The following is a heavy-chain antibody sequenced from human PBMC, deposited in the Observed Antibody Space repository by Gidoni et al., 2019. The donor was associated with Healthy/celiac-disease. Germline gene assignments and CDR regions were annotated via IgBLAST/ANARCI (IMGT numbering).Heavy chain of an antibody. J-gene: IGHJ4*02. V-gene: IGHV4-34*01. CDR1: GGSCSGYY. CDR2: INHSVST. CDR3: ARGGVGATINFDY. D-gene: IGHD1-26*01. Sequence: QVQLQQWGAGLLKPSETLSLTCAVYGGSCSGYYWSWIRQPPGKGLEWIGEINHSVSTNYNPSLKSRVTISVDTSKNQFSLKLSSVTAADTAVYYCARGGVGATINFDYWGQGTLVTVSS.